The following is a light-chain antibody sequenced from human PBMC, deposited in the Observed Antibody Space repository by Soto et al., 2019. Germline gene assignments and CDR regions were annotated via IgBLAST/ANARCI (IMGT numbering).Light chain of an antibody. CDR2: DVI. Sequence: QSALTQPRSVSGSPGQSVTISCTGTSSDIGAYNFVSWYQQHPDKAPKLMIYDVIKRPSGFPDRFSGSKSGNTASLTISGLQAEDVADYYCCSHAGSYTHGFGHGTKVTVL. CDR3: CSHAGSYTHG. CDR1: SSDIGAYNF. V-gene: IGLV2-11*01. J-gene: IGLJ1*01.